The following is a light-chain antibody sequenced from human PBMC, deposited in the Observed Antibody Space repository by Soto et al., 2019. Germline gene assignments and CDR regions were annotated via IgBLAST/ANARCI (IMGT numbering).Light chain of an antibody. CDR2: SNN. Sequence: QSGLTQPPSASGTPGQRVTISCSGSSSNIARNTVNWYEQLPGTAPKLLIYSNNQRPSGVPDRFSGSKSGTSASLAISGLQSEDEADYYCAAWDDSLNGYVFGTGTKVTVL. CDR3: AAWDDSLNGYV. J-gene: IGLJ1*01. CDR1: SSNIARNT. V-gene: IGLV1-44*01.